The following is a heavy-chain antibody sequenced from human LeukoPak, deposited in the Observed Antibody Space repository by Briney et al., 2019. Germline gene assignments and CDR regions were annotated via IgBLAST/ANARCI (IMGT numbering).Heavy chain of an antibody. J-gene: IGHJ4*02. CDR3: ARDHDGAFDY. CDR1: GGSINSGGYY. D-gene: IGHD3-16*01. CDR2: IYYSGST. Sequence: SEILSLTCTVSGGSINSGGYYWSWIRQHPGKGLEWIGYIYYSGSTYYNPSLKSRITVSVDTSKNQFSLKLSSVTAADTAVYYCARDHDGAFDYWGQGILVTVSS. V-gene: IGHV4-31*03.